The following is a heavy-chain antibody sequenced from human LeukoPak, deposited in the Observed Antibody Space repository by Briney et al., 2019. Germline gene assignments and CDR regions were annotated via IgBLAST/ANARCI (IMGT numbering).Heavy chain of an antibody. CDR3: ARGTAYYFDY. CDR2: ISYDGSNK. CDR1: GFTFSSYA. Sequence: GGSLRLSCAASGFTFSSYAMHWVRQAPGKGLEWVAVISYDGSNKYYADSVKGRFTISRDSSKNTLYLQMNSLRAEDTAVYYCARGTAYYFDYWGQGTLVTVSS. J-gene: IGHJ4*02. V-gene: IGHV3-30-3*01.